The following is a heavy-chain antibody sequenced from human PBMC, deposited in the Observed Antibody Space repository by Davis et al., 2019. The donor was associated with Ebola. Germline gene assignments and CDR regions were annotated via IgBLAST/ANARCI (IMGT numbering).Heavy chain of an antibody. CDR1: GFPFRRYW. Sequence: GESLKISCAASGFPFRRYWMHWVRQAPGKGLVWVSRINSDGSSKSYADSVKGRFTISRDNSKNTLYLQMNSLRAEDTAVYYCARGLRCDYWGQGTLVTVSS. D-gene: IGHD4-17*01. CDR2: INSDGSSK. J-gene: IGHJ4*02. CDR3: ARGLRCDY. V-gene: IGHV3-74*01.